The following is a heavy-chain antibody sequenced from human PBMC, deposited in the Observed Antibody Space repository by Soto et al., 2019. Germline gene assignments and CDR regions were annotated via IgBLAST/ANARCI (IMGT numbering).Heavy chain of an antibody. CDR2: ISGSGGST. J-gene: IGHJ4*02. D-gene: IGHD3-3*01. CDR3: AKGGRFLEWFQTPPHYFDY. V-gene: IGHV3-23*01. CDR1: GFTFSSYA. Sequence: GWSLRLSCAASGFTFSSYAMSWVRQAPGKGLEWVSAISGSGGSTYYADSVKGRFTISRDNSKNTLYLQMNSLRAEDTAVYYCAKGGRFLEWFQTPPHYFDYWGQGTLVTVSS.